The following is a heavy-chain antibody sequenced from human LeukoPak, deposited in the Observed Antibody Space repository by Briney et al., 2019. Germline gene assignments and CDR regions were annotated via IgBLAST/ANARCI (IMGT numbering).Heavy chain of an antibody. CDR3: APSSRTATPIPFDS. CDR2: INPNSGGT. J-gene: IGHJ4*02. D-gene: IGHD6-6*01. Sequence: ASVKVSCKASGYTFTGYYMHWVRQVPGQGLEWMGWINPNSGGTNYAQKFQGRVTMTRDTSSSAAYMELSRLRSAHTAAYNSAPSSRTATPIPFDSWGPGTPVTVSP. V-gene: IGHV1-2*02. CDR1: GYTFTGYY.